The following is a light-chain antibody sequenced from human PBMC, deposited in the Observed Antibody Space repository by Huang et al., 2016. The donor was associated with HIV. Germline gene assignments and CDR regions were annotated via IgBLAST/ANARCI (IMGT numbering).Light chain of an antibody. CDR1: QSVTGN. J-gene: IGKJ3*01. Sequence: EIVMTQSPATLSVSPGERATLSCRASQSVTGNLPWYQQKPGQAPRLLIYGVSTRAIGNAARFNASGSGTEFTLTINSLQSEDFAVYYCQQYNNWPRTFGPGTIVDVK. CDR3: QQYNNWPRT. V-gene: IGKV3-15*01. CDR2: GVS.